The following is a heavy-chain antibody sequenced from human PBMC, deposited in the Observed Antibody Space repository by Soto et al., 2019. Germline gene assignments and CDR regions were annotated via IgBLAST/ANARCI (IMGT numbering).Heavy chain of an antibody. D-gene: IGHD1-26*01. CDR2: IVVGSGNT. CDR3: AAWQEWERDAFDI. J-gene: IGHJ3*02. CDR1: GFTFTSSA. Sequence: SVKVSCKASGFTFTSSAVQWVRQARGQRLEWIGWIVVGSGNTNYAQKFQERVTITRDMSTSTAYMEPSSLRSEDTAVYYCAAWQEWERDAFDIWGQGTMVTVSS. V-gene: IGHV1-58*01.